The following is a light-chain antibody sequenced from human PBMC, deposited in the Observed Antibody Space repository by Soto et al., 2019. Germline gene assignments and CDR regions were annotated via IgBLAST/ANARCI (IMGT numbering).Light chain of an antibody. J-gene: IGLJ2*01. V-gene: IGLV2-11*01. CDR2: DVS. CDR1: GSDVGGYNY. CDR3: CSYAGSYILV. Sequence: QSALTQPRSVSGSPGQSVTISCTGTGSDVGGYNYVSWYQQHPGKAPKFMIYDVSERPSGVPDRFSGSKSGNTASLTISGLQAEDEADYYCCSYAGSYILVFGGGTKLTVL.